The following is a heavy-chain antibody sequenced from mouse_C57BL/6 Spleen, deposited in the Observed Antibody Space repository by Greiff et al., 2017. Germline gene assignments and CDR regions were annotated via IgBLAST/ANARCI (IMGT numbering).Heavy chain of an antibody. CDR3: AREGWLLYFDY. V-gene: IGHV1-64*01. CDR1: GYTFTSYW. D-gene: IGHD2-3*01. Sequence: VLLQQPGAELVKPGASVKLSCKASGYTFTSYWMHWVKQRPGQGLEWIGMIHPNSGSTNYNEKFKSKATLTVDKSPSTAYMQLSSLTSEDSAVYYCAREGWLLYFDYWGQGTTLTVAS. J-gene: IGHJ2*01. CDR2: IHPNSGST.